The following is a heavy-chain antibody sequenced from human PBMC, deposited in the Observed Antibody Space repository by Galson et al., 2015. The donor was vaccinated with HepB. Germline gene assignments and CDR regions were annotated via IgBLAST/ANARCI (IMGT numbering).Heavy chain of an antibody. V-gene: IGHV3-11*06. Sequence: SLRLSCAASGFTFSDYYMSWIRQAPGKGLEWVSYISSSSSYTNYADSAKGRFTISRDNAKNSLYLQMNSLRAEDTAVYYCARVWGQQLGGAFDIWGQGTMVTVSS. CDR2: ISSSSSYT. D-gene: IGHD6-13*01. J-gene: IGHJ3*02. CDR1: GFTFSDYY. CDR3: ARVWGQQLGGAFDI.